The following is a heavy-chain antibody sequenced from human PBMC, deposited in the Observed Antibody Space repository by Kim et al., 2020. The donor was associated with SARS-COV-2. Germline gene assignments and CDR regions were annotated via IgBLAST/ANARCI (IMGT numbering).Heavy chain of an antibody. CDR3: TRDGFLWRYGSGRWFDY. V-gene: IGHV3-49*03. D-gene: IGHD3-10*01. CDR2: IRSKAYGGTT. CDR1: GFTFGDYA. J-gene: IGHJ4*02. Sequence: GGSLRLSCTASGFTFGDYAMSWFRQAPGKGLEWVGFIRSKAYGGTTEYAASVKGRFTISRDDSKNIAYLQMNSLKTEDTAVYYCTRDGFLWRYGSGRWFDYWGQGTLVTVSS.